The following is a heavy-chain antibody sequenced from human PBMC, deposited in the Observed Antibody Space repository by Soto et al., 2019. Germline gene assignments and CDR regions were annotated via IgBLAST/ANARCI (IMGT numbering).Heavy chain of an antibody. Sequence: QVQLVESGGGVVQPGRSLRLSCAASGFTFSSYGMHWVRQAPGKGLEWVAVISYDGSNKYYADSVKGRFTISRDNSKNTLYLQMNSLRAEDTAVYYCANETPYDVQGRDVWGQGTTVTVSS. J-gene: IGHJ6*02. D-gene: IGHD5-12*01. CDR1: GFTFSSYG. CDR2: ISYDGSNK. V-gene: IGHV3-30*18. CDR3: ANETPYDVQGRDV.